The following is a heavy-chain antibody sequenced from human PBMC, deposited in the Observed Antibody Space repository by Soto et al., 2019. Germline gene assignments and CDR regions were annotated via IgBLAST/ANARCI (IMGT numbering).Heavy chain of an antibody. Sequence: PGESLKISCKGSGYSFANYWIGWVRQMPGKGLEWMGIMYPADSNTTYSPSFQGQVTISADWSISTAYLQWSSLKASDTAMYYCARNLVLAPRGALDIWGQGTMVTVSS. CDR3: ARNLVLAPRGALDI. CDR2: MYPADSNT. J-gene: IGHJ3*02. V-gene: IGHV5-51*01. CDR1: GYSFANYW. D-gene: IGHD2-8*02.